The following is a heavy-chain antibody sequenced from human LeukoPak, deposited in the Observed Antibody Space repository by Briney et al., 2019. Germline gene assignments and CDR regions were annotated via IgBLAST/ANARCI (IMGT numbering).Heavy chain of an antibody. CDR3: ATAARGKN. CDR1: GFTFTTYW. CDR2: INQDGSEK. J-gene: IGHJ4*02. V-gene: IGHV3-7*01. Sequence: PGGSLRLSCTASGFTFTTYWMSWVRQAPGKGLEWVAKINQDGSEKDYVDSVKGRFTISRDNAKNSVYVQMNSLRPEDTAVCYCATAARGKNWGQGTLVTVPS.